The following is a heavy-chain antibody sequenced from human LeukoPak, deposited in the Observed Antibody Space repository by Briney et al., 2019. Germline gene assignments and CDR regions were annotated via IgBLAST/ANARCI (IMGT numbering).Heavy chain of an antibody. CDR2: INPNSGGT. D-gene: IGHD2-15*01. CDR1: GYTFTGYY. J-gene: IGHJ4*02. V-gene: IGHV1-2*02. Sequence: ASAKVSCKASGYTFTGYYMHWVRQAPGQGLEWMGWINPNSGGTNYAQKFQGRVTMTRDTSISTAYMELSRLRSDDTAVYYCARDRRGISGIAGYWGQGTLVTVSS. CDR3: ARDRRGISGIAGY.